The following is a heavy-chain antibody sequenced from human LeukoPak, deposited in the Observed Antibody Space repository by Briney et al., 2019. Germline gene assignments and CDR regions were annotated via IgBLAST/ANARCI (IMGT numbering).Heavy chain of an antibody. D-gene: IGHD6-19*01. CDR2: ISGGGGNT. J-gene: IGHJ4*02. CDR3: AKVGGSGWYVDY. V-gene: IGHV3-23*01. Sequence: GGSLRLSCAASGFTFSSYAVSWVRQAPGTGLEWVSTISGGGGNTYYADSVKGRFTISRDNSKSTLYLQMNSLRTEGTALYYCAKVGGSGWYVDYWGQGTPVTVSS. CDR1: GFTFSSYA.